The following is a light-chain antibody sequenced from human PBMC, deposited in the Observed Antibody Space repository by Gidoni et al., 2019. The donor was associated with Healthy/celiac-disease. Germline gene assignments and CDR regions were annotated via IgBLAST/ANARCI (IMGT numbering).Light chain of an antibody. J-gene: IGKJ1*01. V-gene: IGKV4-1*01. CDR2: WAS. Sequence: DIAMTQSQDSLAVFLGERATINCKSSQSVLCSSNNKNYLAWYQQKPGHPPMLLIYWASTRESGVPDRFSGSGSGTDFTLTISSLQAEDVAVYYCQQYYSTPPTFGQGTKVEIK. CDR3: QQYYSTPPT. CDR1: QSVLCSSNNKNY.